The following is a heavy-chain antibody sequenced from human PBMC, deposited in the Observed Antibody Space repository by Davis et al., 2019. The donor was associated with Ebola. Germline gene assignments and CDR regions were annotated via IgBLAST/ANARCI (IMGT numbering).Heavy chain of an antibody. CDR1: GFTFSSYA. J-gene: IGHJ4*02. CDR2: ISGSGGST. D-gene: IGHD2-15*01. V-gene: IGHV3-23*01. CDR3: AKNWGVVVVAATLALIDY. Sequence: PGGSLRLSCAASGFTFSSYAMSWVRQAPGKGLEWVSAISGSGGSTYYADSVKGRFTISRDNSKNTLYLQMNSLRAEDTAVYYCAKNWGVVVVAATLALIDYWGQGTLVTVSS.